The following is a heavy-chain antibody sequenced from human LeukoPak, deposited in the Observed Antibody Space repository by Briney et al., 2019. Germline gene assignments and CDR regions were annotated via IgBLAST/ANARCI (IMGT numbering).Heavy chain of an antibody. CDR2: IYYSGST. Sequence: SETLSLTCTVSGGSISSYYWSWIRQPPGKGLEWIGYIYYSGSTNYNPSLKSRVTISVDTSKNQFSLKLSSVTAAHTAVYYCARTSGELLIDYWGQGTLVTVSS. CDR1: GGSISSYY. J-gene: IGHJ4*02. D-gene: IGHD1-26*01. V-gene: IGHV4-59*01. CDR3: ARTSGELLIDY.